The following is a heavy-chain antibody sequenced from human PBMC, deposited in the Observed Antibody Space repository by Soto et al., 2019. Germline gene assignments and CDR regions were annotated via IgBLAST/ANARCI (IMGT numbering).Heavy chain of an antibody. V-gene: IGHV4-31*03. Sequence: QVQLQESGPGLVKPSQTLSLTCTFSDGSISSVCYYWSWIRQHPGNGLEWIGYIYYSGSTYYNPSLNSRVTIAVDTSKNQFSLQLSSVTAADTAVYYCARHPDYWGQGTLVTVSS. CDR1: DGSISSVCYY. CDR2: IYYSGST. J-gene: IGHJ4*02. CDR3: ARHPDY.